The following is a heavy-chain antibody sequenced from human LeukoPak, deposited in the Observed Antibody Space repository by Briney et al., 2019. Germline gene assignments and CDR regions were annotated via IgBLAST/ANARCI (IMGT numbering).Heavy chain of an antibody. J-gene: IGHJ4*02. CDR2: ISYDGSNK. V-gene: IGHV3-30-3*01. Sequence: GGSLRLSCAASGFTFSSYAMHWVRQAPGKGLEWVAVISYDGSNKYYADSVKGRFTISRDNSKNTLYLQMNSLRAEDTAVYYCARDKYWGQGTLVTVSS. CDR3: ARDKY. CDR1: GFTFSSYA.